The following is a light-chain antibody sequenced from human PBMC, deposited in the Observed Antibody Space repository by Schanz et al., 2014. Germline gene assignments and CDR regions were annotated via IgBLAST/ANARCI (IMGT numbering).Light chain of an antibody. CDR2: AAS. CDR3: QQSYSTLYT. V-gene: IGKV1-39*01. J-gene: IGKJ2*01. CDR1: QSIASY. Sequence: DIQMTQSPSSLSASVGDRVTITCRASQSIASYLHWYQQKPGKAPKLLIYAASSLQSGVPSRFSGSGSGTDFSLTISSLQPEDFVTYYCQQSYSTLYTFGQGTKLEIK.